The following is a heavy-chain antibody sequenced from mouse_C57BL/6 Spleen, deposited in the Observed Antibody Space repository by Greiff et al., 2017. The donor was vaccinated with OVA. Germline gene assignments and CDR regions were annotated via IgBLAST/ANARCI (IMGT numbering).Heavy chain of an antibody. D-gene: IGHD2-5*01. Sequence: VQLKQSGAELVRPGTSVKVSCKASGYAFTNYLIEWVKQRPGQGLEWIGVINPGSGGTNYNEKFKGKATLTADNTSSTAYMQLSSLTSEDSAVYFCAREGSNGYWFAYWGQGALGTVSA. J-gene: IGHJ3*01. CDR2: INPGSGGT. V-gene: IGHV1-54*01. CDR1: GYAFTNYL. CDR3: AREGSNGYWFAY.